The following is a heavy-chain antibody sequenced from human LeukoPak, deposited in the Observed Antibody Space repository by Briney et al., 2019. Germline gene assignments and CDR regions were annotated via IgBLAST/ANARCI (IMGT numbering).Heavy chain of an antibody. CDR1: GITFSTSG. D-gene: IGHD3-10*01. CDR2: IWSDGSNK. Sequence: GGSLRLSCAASGITFSTSGMHWVRQAPGKGLEWVAFIWSDGSNKYHADSVKGRFTISRDNSKDTLYLQMNSLRDEDTAVYYCRTELIRGVMTTAFVTWGQGTMVTVSS. V-gene: IGHV3-30*02. J-gene: IGHJ3*02. CDR3: RTELIRGVMTTAFVT.